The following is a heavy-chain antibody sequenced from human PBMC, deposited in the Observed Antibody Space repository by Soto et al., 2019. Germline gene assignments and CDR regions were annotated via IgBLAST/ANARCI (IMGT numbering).Heavy chain of an antibody. Sequence: SETLSLTCTVSGGSISSYYWSWIRQPPGKGLEWIGYMYYSGSTNYNPSLKSRVTISIDTSRNQFSLKLSSVTAADTAVYYCARGTFGVVKDWGQGTLVTVSS. J-gene: IGHJ4*02. CDR1: GGSISSYY. CDR2: MYYSGST. D-gene: IGHD3-3*01. V-gene: IGHV4-59*01. CDR3: ARGTFGVVKD.